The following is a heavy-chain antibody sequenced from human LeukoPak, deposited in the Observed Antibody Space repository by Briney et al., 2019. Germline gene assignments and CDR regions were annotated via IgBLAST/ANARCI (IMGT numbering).Heavy chain of an antibody. CDR1: GYTFTSYD. CDR3: ARGLVGCSSTSCYLRPHWFDP. V-gene: IGHV1-8*01. D-gene: IGHD2-2*01. J-gene: IGHJ5*02. Sequence: GASVTVSCNASGYTFTSYDINWVRQATGQGLGWMGWMNPNSGNTGYTQKFQGRVTMTRNTSISTAYMELSSLRSEDTAVYYCARGLVGCSSTSCYLRPHWFDPWGQGTLVTVSS. CDR2: MNPNSGNT.